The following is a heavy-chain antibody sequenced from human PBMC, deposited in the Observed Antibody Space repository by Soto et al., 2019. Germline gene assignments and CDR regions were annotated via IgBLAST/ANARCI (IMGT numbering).Heavy chain of an antibody. Sequence: GGSLRLSCAASGFTFSSYSMNWVRQAPGKGLEWVSSISSSSSYIYYADSVKGRFTISRDNAKNSLYLQMNSLRAEDTAVYYCARDTNYDSSGYQYNWFDPWGQGTLVTVYS. CDR3: ARDTNYDSSGYQYNWFDP. D-gene: IGHD3-22*01. CDR1: GFTFSSYS. CDR2: ISSSSSYI. V-gene: IGHV3-21*04. J-gene: IGHJ5*02.